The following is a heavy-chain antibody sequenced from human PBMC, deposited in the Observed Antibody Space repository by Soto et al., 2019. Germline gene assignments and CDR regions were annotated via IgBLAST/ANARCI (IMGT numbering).Heavy chain of an antibody. V-gene: IGHV3-9*01. J-gene: IGHJ4*02. CDR2: ISWNSGSI. CDR3: AKASNYYIWGSYFYY. Sequence: SLRLSCAASGFTFDDYAMHWVRQAPGKGLEWVSGISWNSGSIAYADSVKGRFTISRDNAKNSLYLQMNSLRVEDTALYYCAKASNYYIWGSYFYYWGQGTLVTVSS. D-gene: IGHD3-16*01. CDR1: GFTFDDYA.